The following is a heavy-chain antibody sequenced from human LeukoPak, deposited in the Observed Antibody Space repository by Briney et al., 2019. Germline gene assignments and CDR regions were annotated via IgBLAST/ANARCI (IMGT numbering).Heavy chain of an antibody. CDR3: AKGGRGTTVTYDY. V-gene: IGHV3-23*01. CDR2: ISGGGGST. CDR1: GFTFSSYA. D-gene: IGHD4-17*01. Sequence: GGSLRLSCAASGFTFSSYAMSWVRQAPGKGLEWVSAISGGGGSTYYADSVKGRFTISRDNSKNTLYLQMNSLRAEDTAVYYCAKGGRGTTVTYDYWGQGTLVTVSS. J-gene: IGHJ4*02.